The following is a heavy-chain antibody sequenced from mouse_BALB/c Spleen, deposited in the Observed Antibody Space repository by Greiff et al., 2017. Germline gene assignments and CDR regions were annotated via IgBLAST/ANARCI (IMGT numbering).Heavy chain of an antibody. D-gene: IGHD1-1*01. V-gene: IGHV14-4*02. Sequence: EVKLQESGAELVRSGASVKLSCTASGFNIKDYYMHWVKQRPEQGLEWIGWIDPENGDTEYAPKFQGKATMTADTSSNTAYLQLSSLTSEDTAVYYCNARLTTEYAMDYWGQGTSVTVSS. J-gene: IGHJ4*01. CDR2: IDPENGDT. CDR3: NARLTTEYAMDY. CDR1: GFNIKDYY.